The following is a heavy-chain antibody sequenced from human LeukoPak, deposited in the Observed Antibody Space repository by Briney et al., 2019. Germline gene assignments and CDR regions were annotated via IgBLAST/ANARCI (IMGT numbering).Heavy chain of an antibody. V-gene: IGHV4-31*03. CDR3: ARGPHHYYDSSGYLEYFQH. D-gene: IGHD3-22*01. CDR2: IYYSGST. J-gene: IGHJ1*01. CDR1: GGSISSGGYY. Sequence: PSETLSLTCTVSGGSISSGGYYWSWIRQHPGKGLEWIGYIYYSGSTYYNPSLKSRVTISVDTSKNQFSLKLSSVTAADTAVYYCARGPHHYYDSSGYLEYFQHWGQGTLVTVSS.